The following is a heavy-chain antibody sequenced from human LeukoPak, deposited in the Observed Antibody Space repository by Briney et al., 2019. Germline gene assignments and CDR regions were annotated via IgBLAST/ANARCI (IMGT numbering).Heavy chain of an antibody. CDR2: MNPHSSDT. J-gene: IGHJ6*03. V-gene: IGHV1-8*01. Sequence: GASVKLSCKASGYTFTSSDINWVRQATGQGLEWVGWMNPHSSDTGYAQKFQGRVTMTRNNSISTAYMELSSLRSEDTAVYYCARGAHRGGSSGWCTLYYYYDMDVWGKGTTVTVSS. CDR1: GYTFTSSD. CDR3: ARGAHRGGSSGWCTLYYYYDMDV. D-gene: IGHD6-19*01.